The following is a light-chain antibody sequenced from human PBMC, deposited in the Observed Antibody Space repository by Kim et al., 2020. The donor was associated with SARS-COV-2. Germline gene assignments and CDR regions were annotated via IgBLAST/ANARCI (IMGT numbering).Light chain of an antibody. V-gene: IGLV1-40*01. CDR1: ASNFGSDHD. J-gene: IGLJ2*01. Sequence: QRGTLSCPGTASNFGSDHDVHWYQHVPGTVPRLLIYGNTKRPSGIPDRFSASKSGSSASLAITGLHAEDEAEYFCQSYDTSLRGSVFGGGTQLTVL. CDR3: QSYDTSLRGSV. CDR2: GNT.